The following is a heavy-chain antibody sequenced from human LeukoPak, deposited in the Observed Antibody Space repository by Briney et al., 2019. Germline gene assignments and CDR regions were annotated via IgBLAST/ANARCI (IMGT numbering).Heavy chain of an antibody. J-gene: IGHJ5*02. D-gene: IGHD2-2*01. CDR3: ARQTRCSSTSCQNWFDP. Sequence: SETLSLTCTVSGGSISSSSYYWGWIRQPPGKGLEWIGSIYCSGSTYYNPSLKSRVTISVDTSKNQFSLKLSSVTAADRAVYYCARQTRCSSTSCQNWFDPWGQGTLVTVSS. CDR2: IYCSGST. CDR1: GGSISSSSYY. V-gene: IGHV4-39*01.